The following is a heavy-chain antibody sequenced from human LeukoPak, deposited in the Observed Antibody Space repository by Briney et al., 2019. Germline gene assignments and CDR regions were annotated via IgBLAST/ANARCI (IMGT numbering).Heavy chain of an antibody. J-gene: IGHJ5*02. CDR1: GFIFSLYW. CDR3: ANKPAGFDP. D-gene: IGHD1-14*01. CDR2: ISGSGDGT. Sequence: GGSLRLSCKASGFIFSLYWMHWVRQVPGKGLEWVSSISGSGDGTYYADSVKGRFTISRDNSKNTLYLQMNSLRAEDTAVYYCANKPAGFDPWGQGTLVTVSS. V-gene: IGHV3-23*01.